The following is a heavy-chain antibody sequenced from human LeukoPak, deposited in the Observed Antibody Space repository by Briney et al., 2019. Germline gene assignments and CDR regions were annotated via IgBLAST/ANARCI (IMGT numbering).Heavy chain of an antibody. CDR3: ARDLEGPSVENYFDY. CDR2: VNPSSGVT. V-gene: IGHV1-8*01. Sequence: GASVKVSCKAFGYTFTTYDINWVRQATGQGLEWMGWVNPSSGVTRYAQKFQGRVTMTRNTSISTAYMELRSLRSDDTAVYYCARDLEGPSVENYFDYWGQGTLVTVSS. D-gene: IGHD3-3*01. CDR1: GYTFTTYD. J-gene: IGHJ4*02.